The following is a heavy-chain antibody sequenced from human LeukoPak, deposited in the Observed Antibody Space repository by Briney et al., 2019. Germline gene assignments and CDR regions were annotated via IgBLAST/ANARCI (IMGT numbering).Heavy chain of an antibody. J-gene: IGHJ4*02. CDR2: IKQDGSEK. CDR1: GFTFDDYA. V-gene: IGHV3-7*01. D-gene: IGHD1-1*01. CDR3: ARAVAGTFFDY. Sequence: PGGSLRLSCAASGFTFDDYAMHWVRQASGKGLEWVANIKQDGSEKYYVDSVKGRFTISRDNARNSLYLQMDSLRAEDTAVYYCARAVAGTFFDYWGQGTLVTVSS.